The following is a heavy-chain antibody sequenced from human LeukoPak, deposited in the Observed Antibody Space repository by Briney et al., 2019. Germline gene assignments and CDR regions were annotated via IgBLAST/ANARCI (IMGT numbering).Heavy chain of an antibody. CDR1: GHSFTSYW. CDR3: ARPLSGGYAPLDY. J-gene: IGHJ4*02. D-gene: IGHD5-12*01. CDR2: IDPSDSYT. V-gene: IGHV5-10-1*01. Sequence: GESLKISCKGSGHSFTSYWINWVRQMPGKGLEWMGRIDPSDSYTNYSPSFQGHVTISADKSISTAYLQWSSLKASDTAMYYCARPLSGGYAPLDYWGQGTLVIVSS.